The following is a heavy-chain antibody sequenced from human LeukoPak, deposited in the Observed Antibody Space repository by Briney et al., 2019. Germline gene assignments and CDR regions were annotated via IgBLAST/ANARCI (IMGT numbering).Heavy chain of an antibody. Sequence: PSETLSLTCTVSGGSINSGDYYWSWIRQPAGKGLEWIGSIYHSGSTYYSPSLKSRVTISVDTSKNQFSLKLSSVTAADTAVYYCARMGYSGYYFDYWGQGTLVTVSS. D-gene: IGHD5-12*01. V-gene: IGHV4-39*07. CDR3: ARMGYSGYYFDY. CDR2: IYHSGST. CDR1: GGSINSGDYY. J-gene: IGHJ4*02.